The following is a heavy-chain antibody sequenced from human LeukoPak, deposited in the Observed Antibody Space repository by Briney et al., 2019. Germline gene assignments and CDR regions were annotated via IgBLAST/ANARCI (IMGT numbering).Heavy chain of an antibody. CDR1: GYTFTGYY. D-gene: IGHD1-26*01. CDR3: ARVPHLRLLELPFDC. J-gene: IGHJ4*02. V-gene: IGHV1-2*02. Sequence: ASVKVSCKASGYTFTGYYMHWVRQAPGQGLEWMGWINPNSGGTNYAQKFQGRVTMTRDTSISTAYMELSRLRSDDTAVYYCARVPHLRLLELPFDCWGPGTLVTVSS. CDR2: INPNSGGT.